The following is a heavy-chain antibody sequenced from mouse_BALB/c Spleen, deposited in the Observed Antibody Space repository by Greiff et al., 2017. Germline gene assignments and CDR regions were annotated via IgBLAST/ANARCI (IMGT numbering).Heavy chain of an antibody. CDR3: AREGSYGYDY. CDR1: GFTFSSYG. V-gene: IGHV5-6-3*01. D-gene: IGHD1-2*01. J-gene: IGHJ2*01. CDR2: INSNGGST. Sequence: EVKVVESGGGLVQPGGSLKLSCAASGFTFSSYGMSWVRQTPDKRLELVATINSNGGSTYYPDSVKGRFTISRDNAKNTLYLQMSSLKSEDTAMYYCAREGSYGYDYWGQGTTLTVSS.